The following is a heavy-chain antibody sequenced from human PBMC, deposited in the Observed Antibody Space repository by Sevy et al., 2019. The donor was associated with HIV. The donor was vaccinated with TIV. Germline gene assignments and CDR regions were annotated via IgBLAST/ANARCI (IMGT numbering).Heavy chain of an antibody. J-gene: IGHJ4*02. CDR3: AREVCGFNWRPYYFDS. CDR2: IKQDEREK. D-gene: IGHD3-3*01. CDR1: GFTFTDYW. Sequence: GGSLRLSCAASGFTFTDYWMSWVRQTPGKGLKWEATIKQDEREKYYVDSVKGRFAISRDNDKNSVSLQMNGLRVGDAALYYCAREVCGFNWRPYYFDSWGQGTVVTVSS. V-gene: IGHV3-7*01.